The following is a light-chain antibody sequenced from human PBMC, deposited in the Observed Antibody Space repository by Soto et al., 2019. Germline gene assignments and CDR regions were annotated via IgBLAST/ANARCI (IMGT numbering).Light chain of an antibody. Sequence: QSALTQPPSASGSPGQSVTISCTGTSSDVGGYNYVSWYQQHPGKAPKLIIYEVSQRPSGVPDRFSGSRSGNTASLTVSGLKAEDAADYYCSSYAGSNNLGVFGGGTKLTVL. CDR1: SSDVGGYNY. J-gene: IGLJ2*01. V-gene: IGLV2-8*01. CDR2: EVS. CDR3: SSYAGSNNLGV.